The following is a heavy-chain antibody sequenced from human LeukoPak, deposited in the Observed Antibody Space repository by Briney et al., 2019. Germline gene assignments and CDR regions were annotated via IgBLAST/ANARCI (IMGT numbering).Heavy chain of an antibody. D-gene: IGHD3-10*01. V-gene: IGHV4-31*03. Sequence: SQTLSLTCTVSGGSTTSGGYYWSWIRQHPGKGLEWIGYIYYSGSTYYKPSLKSRVTISVDTSKNQFSLKLSSVTAADTAVYYCARYAPGDPNAFDIWGQGTMVTVSS. CDR2: IYYSGST. J-gene: IGHJ3*02. CDR1: GGSTTSGGYY. CDR3: ARYAPGDPNAFDI.